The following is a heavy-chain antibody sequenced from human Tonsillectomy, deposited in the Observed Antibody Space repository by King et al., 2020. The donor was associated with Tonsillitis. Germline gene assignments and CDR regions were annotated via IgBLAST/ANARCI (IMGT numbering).Heavy chain of an antibody. CDR3: ARDGREITGDYYFDY. CDR1: GFTFSYYV. D-gene: IGHD7-27*01. Sequence: VQLVESGGGVVQPGRSLRLSCAASGFTFSYYVMNWVRQAPGKGLEWVAVISFDGTNKYYADSVKGRFTISRDNSKNTLYLRMNSLRAEDTVVYFCARDGREITGDYYFDYWGQGTLVTVSS. J-gene: IGHJ4*02. CDR2: ISFDGTNK. V-gene: IGHV3-30-3*01.